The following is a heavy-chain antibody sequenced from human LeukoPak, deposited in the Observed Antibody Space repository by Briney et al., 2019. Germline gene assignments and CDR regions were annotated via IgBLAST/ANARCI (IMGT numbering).Heavy chain of an antibody. V-gene: IGHV4-4*07. CDR1: GGSISSYY. CDR3: ARAVPEYGDYAYYYYYGMDV. CDR2: IYTSGST. D-gene: IGHD4-17*01. J-gene: IGHJ6*02. Sequence: SETLSLTCTVSGGSISSYYWRWIRQPAGKGLEWIGRIYTSGSTNYNPSLKSRVTMSVDTSKNQFSLKLSSVTAADTAVYYCARAVPEYGDYAYYYYYGMDVWGQGTTVTVSS.